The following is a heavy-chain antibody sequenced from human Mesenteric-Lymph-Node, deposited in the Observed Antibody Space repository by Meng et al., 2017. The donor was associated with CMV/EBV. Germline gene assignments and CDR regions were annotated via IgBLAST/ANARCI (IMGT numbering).Heavy chain of an antibody. CDR2: ISYDGSNK. Sequence: GGSLRLSCAASGFTFSSYAMHWVRQAPGKGLEWVAVISYDGSNKYYADSVKGRFTISRDNSKNTLYLQMNSLRAEDTAVYYCARENYFDYWGQGTLVTVSS. V-gene: IGHV3-30-3*01. J-gene: IGHJ4*02. CDR1: GFTFSSYA. CDR3: ARENYFDY.